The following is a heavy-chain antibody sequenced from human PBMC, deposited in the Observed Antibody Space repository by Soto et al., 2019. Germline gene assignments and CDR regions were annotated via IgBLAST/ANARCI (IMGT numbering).Heavy chain of an antibody. CDR2: MNPNSGNT. D-gene: IGHD3-22*01. V-gene: IGHV1-8*01. J-gene: IGHJ4*02. CDR1: GYIFTSYD. Sequence: ASVKVSCKASGYIFTSYDINWVRQATGQGLEWMGWMNPNSGNTGYAQKFQGRVTMTRNTSISTAYMELSSLRSEDTAVYYCARGLYYDSSGYTEFDYWGQGTLVTVSS. CDR3: ARGLYYDSSGYTEFDY.